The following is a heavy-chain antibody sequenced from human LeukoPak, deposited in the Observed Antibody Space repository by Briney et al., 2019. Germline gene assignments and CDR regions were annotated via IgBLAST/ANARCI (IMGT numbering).Heavy chain of an antibody. CDR1: GFTFSGYG. V-gene: IGHV3-33*01. D-gene: IGHD6-13*01. J-gene: IGHJ6*02. CDR3: ARERSSWHTHGMDV. CDR2: IWFDGSNK. Sequence: GGSLRLSCAASGFTFSGYGMHWVRQAPGKGLEWVAVIWFDGSNKYYADSVKGRFTISRDNSKNTLYLQMNSLRAEDTAVYYCARERSSWHTHGMDVWGQGTTVTVSS.